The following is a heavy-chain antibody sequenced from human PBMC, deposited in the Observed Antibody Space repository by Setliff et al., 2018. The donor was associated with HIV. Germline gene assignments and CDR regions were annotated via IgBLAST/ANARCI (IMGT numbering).Heavy chain of an antibody. Sequence: SETLSLTCTVSGASSSSHYWSWIRQPPGKAPEWIGYVYNSGTTNYNPSLKSRVTISADTSKSQFSLKLTSVTAADTAAYFCARVSTDYVWGSFLSSGPYYFDFWGQGALVTVSS. CDR2: VYNSGTT. D-gene: IGHD3-16*01. CDR3: ARVSTDYVWGSFLSSGPYYFDF. V-gene: IGHV4-59*08. J-gene: IGHJ4*02. CDR1: GASSSSHY.